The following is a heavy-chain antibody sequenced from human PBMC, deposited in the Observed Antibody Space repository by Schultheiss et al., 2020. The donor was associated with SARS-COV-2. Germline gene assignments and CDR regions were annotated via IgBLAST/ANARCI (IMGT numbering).Heavy chain of an antibody. V-gene: IGHV1-58*01. J-gene: IGHJ3*02. Sequence: SVKVSCKASGFTFTSSAVQWVRQARGQRLEWIGWIVVGSGNTNYAQKFQERVTITRDMSTSTAYMELSSLRSEDTAVYYCAASIYYYDSSGYGGAFDIWGQGTMVTVSS. CDR3: AASIYYYDSSGYGGAFDI. CDR1: GFTFTSSA. D-gene: IGHD3-22*01. CDR2: IVVGSGNT.